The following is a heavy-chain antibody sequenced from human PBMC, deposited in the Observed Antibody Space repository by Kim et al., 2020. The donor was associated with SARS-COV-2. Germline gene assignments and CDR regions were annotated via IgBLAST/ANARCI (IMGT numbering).Heavy chain of an antibody. D-gene: IGHD5-18*01. Sequence: SETLSLTCTVSGGSISSGGYYWSWIRQHPGKGLEWIGYIYYSGSTYYNPSLKSRVTISVDTSKNQFSLKLSSVTAADTAVYYCARAVPDRGYSYGWARFDYWGQGTLVTVSS. J-gene: IGHJ4*02. V-gene: IGHV4-31*03. CDR3: ARAVPDRGYSYGWARFDY. CDR1: GGSISSGGYY. CDR2: IYYSGST.